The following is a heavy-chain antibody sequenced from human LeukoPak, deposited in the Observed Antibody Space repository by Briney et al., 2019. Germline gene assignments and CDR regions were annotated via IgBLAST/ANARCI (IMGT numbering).Heavy chain of an antibody. CDR3: APGSYFDY. V-gene: IGHV3-23*01. J-gene: IGHJ4*02. CDR2: LSANDGTT. CDR1: GFTFSSYA. Sequence: GGSLRLSCAASGFTFSSYAMSWVRQAPGEGLEWVSGLSANDGTTYYADSVKGRFTISRDDSKNTLYLQMNNLRVEDTAVYYCAPGSYFDYWGQGTLVTVSS. D-gene: IGHD1-26*01.